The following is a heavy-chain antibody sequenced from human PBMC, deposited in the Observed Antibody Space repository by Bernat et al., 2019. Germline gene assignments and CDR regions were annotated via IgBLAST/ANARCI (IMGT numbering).Heavy chain of an antibody. D-gene: IGHD1-7*01. CDR2: MNPNSGNT. CDR3: ARWGITGTTTGGYFDY. CDR1: GYTFTSYD. V-gene: IGHV1-8*01. Sequence: QVQLVQSGAEVKKPGASVKVSCNASGYTFTSYDINWVRQATGQGLEWMGWMNPNSGNTGYAQKFQGRVTMTRNTSISTAYMELCSLRSEDTAVYYCARWGITGTTTGGYFDYWGQGTLVTVSS. J-gene: IGHJ4*02.